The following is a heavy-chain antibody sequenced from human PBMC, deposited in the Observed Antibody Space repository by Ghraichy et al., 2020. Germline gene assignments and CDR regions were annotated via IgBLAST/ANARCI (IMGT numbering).Heavy chain of an antibody. V-gene: IGHV1-2*02. CDR1: GYTFDDFY. D-gene: IGHD1-14*01. CDR2: INPQSGGA. J-gene: IGHJ4*02. CDR3: ARENPGKFFDY. Sequence: ASVKVSCATSGYTFDDFYIHWVRQAPGQGLEWMGWINPQSGGASYAQKFQGSVTMTRDSSISTLYLELDRLGSDDTALYYCARENPGKFFDYWGQGTPVTVST.